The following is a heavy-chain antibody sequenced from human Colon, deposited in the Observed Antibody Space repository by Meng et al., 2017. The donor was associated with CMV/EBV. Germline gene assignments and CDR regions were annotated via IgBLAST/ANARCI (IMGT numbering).Heavy chain of an antibody. CDR2: ISSSGSTI. CDR3: AGYNWNRHTLDY. Sequence: GESLKISCAASGFTFSDYYMSWIRQAPGKGLEWVSYISSSGSTIYYADSVKGRFTISRDNAKNSLYLQMNSLRAEDTAVYYCAGYNWNRHTLDYWGQGTLVTVSS. CDR1: GFTFSDYY. D-gene: IGHD1-20*01. V-gene: IGHV3-11*04. J-gene: IGHJ4*02.